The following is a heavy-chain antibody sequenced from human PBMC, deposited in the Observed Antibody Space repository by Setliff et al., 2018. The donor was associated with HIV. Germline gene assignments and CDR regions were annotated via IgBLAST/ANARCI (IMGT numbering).Heavy chain of an antibody. J-gene: IGHJ3*02. CDR3: ARDRVRITIFGANDASDI. D-gene: IGHD3-3*01. CDR2: INPSGGSS. CDR1: GYTFSNYA. Sequence: ASVKVSCKSSGYTFSNYALHWVRQAPGQRLEWMGIINPSGGSSTYAQKFQGRVAMTRDTSTSTVYMELSSLRSEDTAVYYCARDRVRITIFGANDASDIWGQGTMVTVS. V-gene: IGHV1-46*01.